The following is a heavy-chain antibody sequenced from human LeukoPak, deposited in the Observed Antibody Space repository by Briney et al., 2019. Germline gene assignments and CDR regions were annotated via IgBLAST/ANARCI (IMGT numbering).Heavy chain of an antibody. D-gene: IGHD3-3*01. CDR3: ARGLYSSFWSGYLTNWFDP. CDR2: INHSGST. Sequence: SETLSLTCAVYGGSFSGYYWSWIRQPPGKGLERIGEINHSGSTNYNPSLKSRVTISVDTSKNQFSLKLSSVTAADTAVYYCARGLYSSFWSGYLTNWFDPWGQGTLVTVSS. CDR1: GGSFSGYY. J-gene: IGHJ5*02. V-gene: IGHV4-34*01.